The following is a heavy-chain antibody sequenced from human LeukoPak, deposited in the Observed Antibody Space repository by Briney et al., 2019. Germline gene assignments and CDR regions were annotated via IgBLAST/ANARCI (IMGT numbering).Heavy chain of an antibody. Sequence: SETLSLTSAVYGGSFSDYYWSWIRQPPGKGLEWIGEINHSGSTNYNPSLKSRVTISVDTSKNQFSLKLSSVTAADTAVYYCARKAVDTAMAFDYWGQGTLVTVSS. CDR3: ARKAVDTAMAFDY. V-gene: IGHV4-34*01. D-gene: IGHD5-18*01. CDR2: INHSGST. CDR1: GGSFSDYY. J-gene: IGHJ4*02.